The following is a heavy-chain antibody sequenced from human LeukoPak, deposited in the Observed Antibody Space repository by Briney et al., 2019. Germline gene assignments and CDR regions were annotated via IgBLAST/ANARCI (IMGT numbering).Heavy chain of an antibody. D-gene: IGHD3-10*01. CDR1: GGTVISGSYY. CDR3: AREKRTYNFGSGSQGFDY. CDR2: IYYSGST. Sequence: PSETLSLTCTVSGGTVISGSYYWNWIRQPPGKTLEWIGYIYYSGSTNYNPSPKSRVTISMDTSKMQFSPKLNSVTAADTAVYYCAREKRTYNFGSGSQGFDYWGQGTLVTVSS. V-gene: IGHV4-61*01. J-gene: IGHJ4*02.